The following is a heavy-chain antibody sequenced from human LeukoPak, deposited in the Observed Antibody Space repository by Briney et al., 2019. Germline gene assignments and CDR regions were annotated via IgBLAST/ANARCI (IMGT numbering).Heavy chain of an antibody. CDR3: ARNRYYYGSGNYGVPNWFDP. V-gene: IGHV4-39*01. CDR1: GGSISSSSYY. Sequence: SETLSLTCTVSGGSISSSSYYWGWIRQPPGKGLEWIGSIYYSGSTYYKPSLKSRVTISVDTSKNQFSLKLSSVTAADTAVYYCARNRYYYGSGNYGVPNWFDPWGQGTLVTVSS. J-gene: IGHJ5*02. D-gene: IGHD3-10*01. CDR2: IYYSGST.